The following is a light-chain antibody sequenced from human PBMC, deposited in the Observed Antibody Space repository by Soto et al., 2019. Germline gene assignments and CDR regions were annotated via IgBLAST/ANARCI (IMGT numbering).Light chain of an antibody. J-gene: IGKJ4*01. Sequence: DIEMTQSPSSLSASVGDRVTITCRASQSISNFLSWYRKSPGRAPELLIYGASTLQSGVPSRFSGSGSGTDFTLTISSLQPEDFTTYWCHQTFTPPLTFGGGTRGDIK. CDR1: QSISNF. V-gene: IGKV1-39*01. CDR3: HQTFTPPLT. CDR2: GAS.